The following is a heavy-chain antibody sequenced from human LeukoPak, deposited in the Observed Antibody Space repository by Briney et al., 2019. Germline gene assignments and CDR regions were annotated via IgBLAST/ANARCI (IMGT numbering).Heavy chain of an antibody. J-gene: IGHJ6*02. CDR2: FDPEDGET. CDR1: GYTFTDYY. D-gene: IGHD1-14*01. V-gene: IGHV1-24*01. CDR3: ATPSQEGPGYYYYGMDV. Sequence: ASVKVSCKASGYTFTDYYLHWVRQAPGKGLEWMGRFDPEDGETIYAQKFQGRVAMTEDTSTDTAYMELSSLRSEDTAVYYCATPSQEGPGYYYYGMDVWGQGTSVTVSS.